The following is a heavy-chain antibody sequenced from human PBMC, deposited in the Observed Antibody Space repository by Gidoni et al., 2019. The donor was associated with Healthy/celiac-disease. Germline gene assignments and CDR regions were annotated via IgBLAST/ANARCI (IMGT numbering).Heavy chain of an antibody. Sequence: EVQLLESGGGLVQPGGSLRLSCAASGFTFSSYAMSWVRQAPGKGLEWVSAISGSGGSTYYADSVKGRFTISRDNSKNTLYLQMNSLRAEDTAVYYCAKERGYYDSSGYQNYGMDVWGQGTTVTVSS. J-gene: IGHJ6*02. CDR3: AKERGYYDSSGYQNYGMDV. D-gene: IGHD3-22*01. CDR1: GFTFSSYA. V-gene: IGHV3-23*01. CDR2: ISGSGGST.